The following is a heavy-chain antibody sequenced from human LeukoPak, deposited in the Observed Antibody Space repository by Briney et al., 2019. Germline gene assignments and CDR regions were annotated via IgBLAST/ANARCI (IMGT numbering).Heavy chain of an antibody. D-gene: IGHD3-10*01. J-gene: IGHJ4*02. CDR1: GFTLSSYW. Sequence: GGSVRLSCSASGFTLSSYWMHWLRQAPGKGLVWFSRINTEGRTNNYGDSVQGRFTVSRDNAKNTLYLQMNSLRAEDKAVYYCATDRRGSNDYWGQGTLVTASS. V-gene: IGHV3-74*01. CDR2: INTEGRTN. CDR3: ATDRRGSNDY.